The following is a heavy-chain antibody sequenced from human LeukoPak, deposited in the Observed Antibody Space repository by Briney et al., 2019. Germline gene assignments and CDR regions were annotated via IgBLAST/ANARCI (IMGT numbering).Heavy chain of an antibody. V-gene: IGHV3-30-3*01. Sequence: GRSLRLSCAASGFTFSSYAMHWVRQAPGKGLEWVAVISYDGSNKYYVDSVKGRFTISRDNSKNTLCLQMNSLRAEDTAVYYCARVGSSGPYVFDYWGQGTLVTVSS. CDR3: ARVGSSGPYVFDY. CDR2: ISYDGSNK. CDR1: GFTFSSYA. J-gene: IGHJ4*02. D-gene: IGHD3-22*01.